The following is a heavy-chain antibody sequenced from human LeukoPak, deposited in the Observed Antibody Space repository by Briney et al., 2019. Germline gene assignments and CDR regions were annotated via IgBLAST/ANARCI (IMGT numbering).Heavy chain of an antibody. CDR3: ARAVRGVIIKNYYYYYMDV. J-gene: IGHJ6*03. CDR1: GYTFTSYD. V-gene: IGHV1-8*01. D-gene: IGHD3-10*01. CDR2: MNPNRGNT. Sequence: GASVKVSCKASGYTFTSYDINWVRQATGQGLEWMGWMNPNRGNTGYAQKLQGRVTMTRNTSISTAYMELSSLRSEDTAVYYCARAVRGVIIKNYYYYYMDVWGKGTTVTVSS.